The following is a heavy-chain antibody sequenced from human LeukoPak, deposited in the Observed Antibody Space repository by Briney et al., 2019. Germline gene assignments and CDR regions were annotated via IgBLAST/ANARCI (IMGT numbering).Heavy chain of an antibody. Sequence: GGSLRLSCAASGFTFSSYSMNWVRQAPGKGLEWVSYISSSSSTIYYVDSVKGRFAFSRDNAKNSLYLQMNSLRDEDTAVYYCARGRPLRSSPYYYYHGMDVWGQGTTVTVSS. CDR2: ISSSSSTI. D-gene: IGHD2-15*01. V-gene: IGHV3-48*02. CDR3: ARGRPLRSSPYYYYHGMDV. CDR1: GFTFSSYS. J-gene: IGHJ6*02.